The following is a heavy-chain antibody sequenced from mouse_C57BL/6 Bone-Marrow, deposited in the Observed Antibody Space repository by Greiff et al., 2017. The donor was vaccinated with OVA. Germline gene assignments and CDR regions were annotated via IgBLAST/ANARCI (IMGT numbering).Heavy chain of an antibody. J-gene: IGHJ4*01. V-gene: IGHV5-6*01. D-gene: IGHD2-2*01. Sequence: EVNLVESGGDLVKPGGSLKLSCAASGFTFSSYGMSWVRQTPDKRLEWVATISSGGSYTYYPDSVKGRFTISRDNAKNTLYLQMSSLKSEDTAMYYCARSSTMVTPMDYWGQGTSVTVSS. CDR2: ISSGGSYT. CDR1: GFTFSSYG. CDR3: ARSSTMVTPMDY.